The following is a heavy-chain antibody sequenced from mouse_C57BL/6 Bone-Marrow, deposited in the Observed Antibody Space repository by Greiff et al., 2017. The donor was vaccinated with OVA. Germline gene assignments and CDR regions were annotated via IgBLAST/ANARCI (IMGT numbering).Heavy chain of an antibody. Sequence: QVQLQQPGAELVRPGSSVTLSCKASGYTFTSYWMHWVKQRPIQGLEWIGNIDPSDSETHYNQKFKDKATLTVDKSSSTAYMLLSSLTSEDSAVYYCARRHYGSPFAYWGQGTLVTVSA. CDR3: ARRHYGSPFAY. CDR1: GYTFTSYW. J-gene: IGHJ3*01. D-gene: IGHD1-1*01. V-gene: IGHV1-52*01. CDR2: IDPSDSET.